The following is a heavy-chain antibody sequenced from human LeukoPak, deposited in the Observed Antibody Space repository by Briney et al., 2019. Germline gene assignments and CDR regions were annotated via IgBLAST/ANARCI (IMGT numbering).Heavy chain of an antibody. V-gene: IGHV4-59*01. D-gene: IGHD1-26*01. J-gene: IGHJ4*02. CDR1: GGSINSYY. Sequence: PSETLSLTCTVSGGSINSYYWSWIRQPPGKGLEWIGYIYYSGSTNYNPSLKSRVTISVDTSKNQFSLKLSSVTAADTAVYYCARAAYSGSYHSDYWGQGTLVTVSS. CDR3: ARAAYSGSYHSDY. CDR2: IYYSGST.